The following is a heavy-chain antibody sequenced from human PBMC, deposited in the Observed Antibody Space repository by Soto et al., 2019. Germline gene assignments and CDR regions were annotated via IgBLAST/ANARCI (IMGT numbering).Heavy chain of an antibody. CDR3: ARDRAFYCSGGSCYSNWFDP. V-gene: IGHV4-61*01. D-gene: IGHD2-15*01. Sequence: PSETLSLTCTVSGGSVSSGSYYWSWIRQPPGKGLEWIGYIYYSGSTNYNPSLKSRVTISVDTSKNQFSLKLSSVTAADTAVYYCARDRAFYCSGGSCYSNWFDPWGQGTLVTVSS. CDR2: IYYSGST. CDR1: GGSVSSGSYY. J-gene: IGHJ5*02.